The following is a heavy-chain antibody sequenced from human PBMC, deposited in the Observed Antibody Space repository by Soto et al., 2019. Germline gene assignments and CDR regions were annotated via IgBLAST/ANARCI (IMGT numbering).Heavy chain of an antibody. CDR2: ISSSSSYI. Sequence: GGSLRLSCVATGFSVSSNYMSWVRQAPGKGLEWVSSISSSSSYIYYADSVKGRFTISRDNAKNSLYLQMNSLRAEDTAVYYCARETYYYDSSGYQDAFDIWGQGTMVTVSS. CDR3: ARETYYYDSSGYQDAFDI. V-gene: IGHV3-21*01. CDR1: GFSVSSNY. D-gene: IGHD3-22*01. J-gene: IGHJ3*02.